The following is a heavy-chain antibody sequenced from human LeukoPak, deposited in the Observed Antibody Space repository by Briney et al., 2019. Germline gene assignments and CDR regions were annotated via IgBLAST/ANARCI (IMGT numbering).Heavy chain of an antibody. J-gene: IGHJ6*03. Sequence: PGGSLRLSCAGSGFTFSSYWMHWVRHAPGKGLVWVSRINSDGSSTSYADSVKGRFTISRDNAKNTLYLQMNSLSAEDTAVYYCAKNGDRGAYCSGGTCYPYYYHYMDVWGKGTTVTISS. D-gene: IGHD2-15*01. CDR3: AKNGDRGAYCSGGTCYPYYYHYMDV. CDR2: INSDGSST. V-gene: IGHV3-74*01. CDR1: GFTFSSYW.